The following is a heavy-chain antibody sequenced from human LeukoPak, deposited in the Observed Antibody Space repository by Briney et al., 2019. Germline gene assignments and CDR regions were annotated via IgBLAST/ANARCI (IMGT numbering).Heavy chain of an antibody. CDR2: VFYNGDT. Sequence: PSETLSLTCAVYGGSFSGYYWSWIRQPPGKGLEWIGSVFYNGDTYYNPSLRSRVTISVDTSKNQFSLTLNSVTAADTAVYYCARDSMRIQTGTTPWGQGTLVTVSS. J-gene: IGHJ5*02. D-gene: IGHD1-1*01. V-gene: IGHV4-34*12. CDR1: GGSFSGYY. CDR3: ARDSMRIQTGTTP.